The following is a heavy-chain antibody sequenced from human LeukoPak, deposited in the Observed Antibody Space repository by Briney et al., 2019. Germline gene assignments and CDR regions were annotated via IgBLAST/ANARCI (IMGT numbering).Heavy chain of an antibody. D-gene: IGHD1-20*01. CDR3: AREGTRITGTTRLWFDP. CDR1: GYTFTSYG. Sequence: ASVEVSCKASGYTFTSYGISWVRQAPGQGLEWMGWISAYNGNTNYAQKLQGRVTMTTDTSTSTAYMELRSLRSDDTAVYYCAREGTRITGTTRLWFDPWGQGTQVTVSS. J-gene: IGHJ5*02. V-gene: IGHV1-18*01. CDR2: ISAYNGNT.